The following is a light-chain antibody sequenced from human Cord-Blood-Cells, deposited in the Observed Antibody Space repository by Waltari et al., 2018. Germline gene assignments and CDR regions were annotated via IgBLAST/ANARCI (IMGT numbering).Light chain of an antibody. V-gene: IGLV2-14*01. CDR1: SSDVGGYNY. Sequence: QSALTQPASVSGSPGQSITISCTGTSSDVGGYNYVSWYQQHPGKAPKHIIYDVSNRPSGFSNRFSGSKSGNTSSLTISGLQAEDEADYYCSSYTSSSTVVFGGGTKLTVL. J-gene: IGLJ2*01. CDR3: SSYTSSSTVV. CDR2: DVS.